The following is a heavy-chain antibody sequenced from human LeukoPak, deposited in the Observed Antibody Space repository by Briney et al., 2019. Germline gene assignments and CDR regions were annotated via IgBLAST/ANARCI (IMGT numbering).Heavy chain of an antibody. J-gene: IGHJ6*02. Sequence: ASVKVSCKASGYTLTSYDINWVRQATGQGLEWMGWMNPNSGNTGYAQRFQGRVTMTRNTSISTAYMELSSLRSEDTAVYYCARHISPYYYYGMDVWGQGTTVTVSS. CDR1: GYTLTSYD. D-gene: IGHD2-21*01. CDR3: ARHISPYYYYGMDV. V-gene: IGHV1-8*01. CDR2: MNPNSGNT.